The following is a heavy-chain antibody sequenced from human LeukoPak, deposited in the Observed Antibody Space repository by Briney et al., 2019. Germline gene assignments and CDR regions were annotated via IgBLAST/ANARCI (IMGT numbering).Heavy chain of an antibody. J-gene: IGHJ5*02. Sequence: SETLSLTCVVYGGSFSAYYWSWIRQPPGKGLEWIGEINHSGNSNYNPSLKSRVTISVDTSKNQFSLKLSSVTAADTAIYYCARQGIRYGSETYYMRGWFDPWGQGTLVTVSS. V-gene: IGHV4-34*01. D-gene: IGHD3-10*01. CDR1: GGSFSAYY. CDR2: INHSGNS. CDR3: ARQGIRYGSETYYMRGWFDP.